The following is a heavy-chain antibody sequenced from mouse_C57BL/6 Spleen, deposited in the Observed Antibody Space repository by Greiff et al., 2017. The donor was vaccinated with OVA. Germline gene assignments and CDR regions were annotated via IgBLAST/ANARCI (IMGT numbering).Heavy chain of an antibody. CDR2: IYPGSGNT. D-gene: IGHD1-2*01. V-gene: IGHV1-66*01. CDR1: GYSFTSYY. J-gene: IGHJ4*01. CDR3: ARGYLRAMDY. Sequence: QVQLKESGPELVKPGASVKISCKASGYSFTSYYIHWVKQRPGQGLEWIGWIYPGSGNTKYNEKFKGKATLTADTSSSTAYMQLSSLTSEDSAVYYCARGYLRAMDYWGQGTSVTVSS.